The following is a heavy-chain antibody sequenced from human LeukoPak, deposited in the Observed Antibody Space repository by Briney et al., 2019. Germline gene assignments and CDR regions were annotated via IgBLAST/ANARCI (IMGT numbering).Heavy chain of an antibody. CDR1: GFTFDDYA. J-gene: IGHJ4*02. CDR3: ARSIRGVRDY. V-gene: IGHV3-9*01. D-gene: IGHD3-10*01. CDR2: ICWNSGSI. Sequence: GGSLRLSCTASGFTFDDYAMLWVRQAPGKGLEWVSGICWNSGSIGYVDSVKGRFTISRDNAKNSLYLQMNSLRDEDTAVYYCARSIRGVRDYWGQGTLVTVSS.